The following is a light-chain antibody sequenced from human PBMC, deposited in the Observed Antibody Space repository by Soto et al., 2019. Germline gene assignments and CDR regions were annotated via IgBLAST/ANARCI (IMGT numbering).Light chain of an antibody. CDR2: NTN. CDR3: VLYVGSGISV. Sequence: QTVVTQEPSFSVSPGGTVTLTCGLSSGSVSTNYYPSWYQQTPGQAPRTLIYNTNTRSSGVPDRFSGSILGNKAALTITGAQADDESNYYCVLYVGSGISVFGGGTKVTVL. J-gene: IGLJ2*01. CDR1: SGSVSTNYY. V-gene: IGLV8-61*01.